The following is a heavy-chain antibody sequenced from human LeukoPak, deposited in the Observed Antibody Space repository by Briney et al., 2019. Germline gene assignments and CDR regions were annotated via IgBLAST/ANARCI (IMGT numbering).Heavy chain of an antibody. CDR3: ARVDCSSTSCYGPPRP. J-gene: IGHJ5*02. D-gene: IGHD2-2*01. CDR1: GFTVSSNY. V-gene: IGHV3-53*01. Sequence: GGSLRLSCAASGFTVSSNYMSWVRQAPGKGLEWVSVIYSGGSTYYADSVKGRFTISRDNSKNTLYLQMNSLRAEDTAVYYCARVDCSSTSCYGPPRPWGQGTLVTVSS. CDR2: IYSGGST.